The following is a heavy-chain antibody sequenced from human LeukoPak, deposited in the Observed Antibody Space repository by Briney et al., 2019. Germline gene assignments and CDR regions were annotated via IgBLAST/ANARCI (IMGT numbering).Heavy chain of an antibody. V-gene: IGHV3-23*01. CDR1: GFTFSSYA. CDR2: ITSSGGSA. D-gene: IGHD1-1*01. J-gene: IGHJ4*02. Sequence: GGSLRLSCAASGFTFSSYAMSWVRQTPGKGLEWVSSITSSGGSAFYADSVKGRFTFSRDNSKNTLFLQMNSLRAEDTAVYYCAKARGATGNWYFDYWGQGTLVTVSS. CDR3: AKARGATGNWYFDY.